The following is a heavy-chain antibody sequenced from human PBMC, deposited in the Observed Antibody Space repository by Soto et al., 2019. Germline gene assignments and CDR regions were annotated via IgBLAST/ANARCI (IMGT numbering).Heavy chain of an antibody. V-gene: IGHV3-30*18. J-gene: IGHJ4*02. CDR1: GFTFSSYG. D-gene: IGHD2-15*01. CDR2: MSWDGSDE. CDR3: AKDGCSGGICYGFDY. Sequence: QVQLVESGGGVVQPGRSLRLSCAASGFTFSSYGMHWVRQAPGKGLEWVAVMSWDGSDEFYEETVKGRFTVSRDNSRNTLYLQMNSLRPEDTAVYYWAKDGCSGGICYGFDYWGQGTLVTVSS.